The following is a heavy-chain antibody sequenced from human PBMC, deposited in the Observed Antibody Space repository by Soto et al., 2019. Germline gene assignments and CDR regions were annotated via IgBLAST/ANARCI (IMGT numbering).Heavy chain of an antibody. J-gene: IGHJ4*02. CDR2: ISHDGGGT. CDR1: GFTFSNYW. CDR3: AKDWYYTIDY. D-gene: IGHD3-3*01. Sequence: GGSLRLSCAASGFTFSNYWMHWVRQVPGRGLVWVSRISHDGGGTSYADSVKGRFTISRDNAKNTLYLQMSSLRVEDTAVYYCAKDWYYTIDYWGQGTPVTVS. V-gene: IGHV3-74*01.